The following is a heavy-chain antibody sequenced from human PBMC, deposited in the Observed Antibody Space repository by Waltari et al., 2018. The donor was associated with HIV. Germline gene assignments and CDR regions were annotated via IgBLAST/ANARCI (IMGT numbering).Heavy chain of an antibody. D-gene: IGHD3-16*01. J-gene: IGHJ4*02. V-gene: IGHV1-24*01. Sequence: QVQLIQSTSEVKRPGASVTVSCKVSGYPLSDLSMQWVRQGRAHGLEWMGGFDPKSGKHVFSTSFWGRVSLAEDTSRYTAHLELNRLTSDDTGVYYCVALYDGSPLYSDFWGQGTLVTVSA. CDR2: FDPKSGKH. CDR1: GYPLSDLS. CDR3: VALYDGSPLYSDF.